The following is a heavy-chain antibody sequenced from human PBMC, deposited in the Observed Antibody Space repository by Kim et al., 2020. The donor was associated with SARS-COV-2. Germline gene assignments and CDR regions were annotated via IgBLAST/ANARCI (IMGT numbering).Heavy chain of an antibody. CDR2: T. J-gene: IGHJ4*02. V-gene: IGHV3-23*01. CDR3: AKSVGGAAAFDY. Sequence: TYYADSVKCRFTISRDNSKSTLFLEMNSLRAEDTAVYYCAKSVGGAAAFDYWGQGTQVTFSS. D-gene: IGHD6-13*01.